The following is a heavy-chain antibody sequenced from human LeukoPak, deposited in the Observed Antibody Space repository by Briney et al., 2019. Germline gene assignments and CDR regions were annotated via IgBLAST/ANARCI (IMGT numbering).Heavy chain of an antibody. D-gene: IGHD2-2*02. CDR3: ARGYIVLVPAAIKDAFDI. V-gene: IGHV4-34*01. Sequence: PSETLSLTCAVPGGTLSCYYWTWIRQPPGKGLEWIGEINHSGSTNYNPSLGSRVTISVDTSKKQFSLKLNSVTAADTAVYYCARGYIVLVPAAIKDAFDIWGRGTIVTVSS. J-gene: IGHJ3*02. CDR1: GGTLSCYY. CDR2: INHSGST.